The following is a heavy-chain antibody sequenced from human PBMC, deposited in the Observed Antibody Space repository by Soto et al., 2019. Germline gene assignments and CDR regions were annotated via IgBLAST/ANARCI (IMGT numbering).Heavy chain of an antibody. V-gene: IGHV4-39*01. CDR1: GGSISSGTYY. Sequence: SETLSLTCTVSGGSISSGTYYWGWIRQPPGRGLEWIGSIFYDGSTYYNPSLKSRVTIFVDASKNQFSVKLSSVTAPDKAVYYCARNEARGSYSRAFDICGPRTMVTVSS. J-gene: IGHJ3*02. CDR3: ARNEARGSYSRAFDI. CDR2: IFYDGST. D-gene: IGHD1-26*01.